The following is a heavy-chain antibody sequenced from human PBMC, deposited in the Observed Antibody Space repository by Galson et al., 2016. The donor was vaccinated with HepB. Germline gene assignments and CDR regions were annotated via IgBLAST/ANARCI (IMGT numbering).Heavy chain of an antibody. D-gene: IGHD1-14*01. Sequence: SLRLSCAASGFTFSSHAMSWVRLAPGKGLEWVSGISGSGGSTYYADSVKGRFTISRDNSKNTLYVQMNSLRAEDTAVYYCAKGYGLFDYWGQGTLVTVSS. CDR2: ISGSGGST. CDR3: AKGYGLFDY. V-gene: IGHV3-23*01. CDR1: GFTFSSHA. J-gene: IGHJ4*02.